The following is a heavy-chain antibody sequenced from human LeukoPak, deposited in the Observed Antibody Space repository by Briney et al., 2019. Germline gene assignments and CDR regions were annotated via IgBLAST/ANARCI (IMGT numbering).Heavy chain of an antibody. V-gene: IGHV3-30*02. CDR1: GFTFSSYG. CDR2: IRYDGSNK. CDR3: AKGNHYYDSSGYYYGYAFDI. Sequence: GGSLRLSCAASGFTFSSYGMHWVRQAPGKGLEWVAFIRYDGSNKYYADSVKGRFTISRDNSKNTLYLQMNSLRAEDTAVYYCAKGNHYYDSSGYYYGYAFDIWGQGTMVTVSS. D-gene: IGHD3-22*01. J-gene: IGHJ3*02.